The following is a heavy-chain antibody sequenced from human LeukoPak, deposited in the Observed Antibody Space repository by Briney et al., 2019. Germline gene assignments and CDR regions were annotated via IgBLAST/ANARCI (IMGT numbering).Heavy chain of an antibody. J-gene: IGHJ4*02. Sequence: SETLSLTCTVSGGSISSYYWSWIRQPPGKGLEWIGYIYTSGSTNYNPSLKSRVTISVDPSKHQFSLKLSSVTAADTAVSYCARLGEPGKLFDYWGQGTLVTVSS. CDR2: IYTSGST. CDR3: ARLGEPGKLFDY. CDR1: GGSISSYY. D-gene: IGHD1-26*01. V-gene: IGHV4-4*09.